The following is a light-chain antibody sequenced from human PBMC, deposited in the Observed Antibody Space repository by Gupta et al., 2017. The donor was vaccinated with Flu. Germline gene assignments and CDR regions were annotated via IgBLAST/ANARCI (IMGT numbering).Light chain of an antibody. Sequence: DIQMTPSPSSLSASVGDRVTITCRASQTVSRYLNWYQQKPGRAPRLLIYATSSWQSGVPARFIGSGSGTEFTLTISRLQPEDVANYYCQQSYSSPRTFGQGTKVEIK. V-gene: IGKV1-39*01. CDR1: QTVSRY. J-gene: IGKJ1*01. CDR2: ATS. CDR3: QQSYSSPRT.